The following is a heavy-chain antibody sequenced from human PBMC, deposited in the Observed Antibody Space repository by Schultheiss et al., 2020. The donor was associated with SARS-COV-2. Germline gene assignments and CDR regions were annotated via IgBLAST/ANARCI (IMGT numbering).Heavy chain of an antibody. V-gene: IGHV3-7*01. CDR1: GFTFSSYW. CDR2: IKQDGSEK. Sequence: GASLKISCAASGFTFSSYWMSWVRQAPGKGLEWVANIKQDGSEKYYVDSVKGRFTISRDNAKNSLYLQMNSLRAEDTAVYYCARDRERVVPAVMNWFDPWGQGALVTVAS. CDR3: ARDRERVVPAVMNWFDP. D-gene: IGHD2-2*01. J-gene: IGHJ5*02.